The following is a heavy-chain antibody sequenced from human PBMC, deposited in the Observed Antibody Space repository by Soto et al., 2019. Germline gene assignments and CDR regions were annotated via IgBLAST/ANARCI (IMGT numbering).Heavy chain of an antibody. D-gene: IGHD3-22*01. CDR2: IDSGGGRT. J-gene: IGHJ4*02. Sequence: GSLRLSCAASGFTFSNNYMSWVRQAPGKGLVWVSLIDSGGGRTYYADSVKGRFTISRDNSKNTLYLQINNLRAEDTAVYFCAREGGNYYGDSGYYGYWGQGXLVTVYS. CDR3: AREGGNYYGDSGYYGY. V-gene: IGHV3-53*01. CDR1: GFTFSNNY.